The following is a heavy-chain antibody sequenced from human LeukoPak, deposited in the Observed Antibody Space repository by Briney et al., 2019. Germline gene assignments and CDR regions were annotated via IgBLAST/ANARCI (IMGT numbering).Heavy chain of an antibody. CDR2: IYYSGST. Sequence: PSQTLSLTCTVSGGSISSGGYYWSWLRQHPGKGLEWIGYIYYSGSTYSNPSLKSRLTMSVDISKNQFSLKLSSVTAADTAVYYCARGVKGLRGAFDIWGQGTMVTVSS. J-gene: IGHJ3*02. V-gene: IGHV4-31*03. CDR1: GGSISSGGYY. CDR3: ARGVKGLRGAFDI. D-gene: IGHD3-10*01.